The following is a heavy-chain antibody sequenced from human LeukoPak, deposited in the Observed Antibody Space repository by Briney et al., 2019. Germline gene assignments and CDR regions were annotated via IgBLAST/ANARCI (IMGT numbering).Heavy chain of an antibody. CDR2: IKRFGSEK. V-gene: IGHV3-7*01. Sequence: GGPLRLSCVASSFSFSDFWMSWVRQRPGKELEWVATIKRFGSEKTYLDSVKGRFTISRDDSKSSLSLQMNNLGADDSGLYYCARSSTQGFDYFDYWGQGALVTVSS. CDR1: SFSFSDFW. J-gene: IGHJ4*02. D-gene: IGHD3-10*01. CDR3: ARSSTQGFDYFDY.